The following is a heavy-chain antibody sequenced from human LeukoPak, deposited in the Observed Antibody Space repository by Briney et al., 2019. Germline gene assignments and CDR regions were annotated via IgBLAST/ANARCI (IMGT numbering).Heavy chain of an antibody. D-gene: IGHD3-9*01. Sequence: TGGSLRLSCSTSGFTFRSYTMHWVRQAPGKGLEYVSAISSDGDSAYYADSVKGRFTISRDNSKNTLYLQMNSLRAEDTAVYYCARDRYFDWFIIDYWGQGTLVTVSS. CDR2: ISSDGDSA. CDR1: GFTFRSYT. V-gene: IGHV3-64*04. J-gene: IGHJ4*02. CDR3: ARDRYFDWFIIDY.